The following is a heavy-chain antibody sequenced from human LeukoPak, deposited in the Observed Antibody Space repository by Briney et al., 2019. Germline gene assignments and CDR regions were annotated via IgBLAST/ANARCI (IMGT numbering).Heavy chain of an antibody. CDR1: GFTFSSYA. CDR2: IRGSGEGT. V-gene: IGHV3-23*01. CDR3: ARGYYGGNSGFDY. Sequence: GGSLRLSCAASGFTFSSYAMAWVRQAPGKGMEWVSSIRGSGEGTSYAASVKGRFTMSRDNSKNTLYLQMNSLRAEDTGLYYCARGYYGGNSGFDYWGQGSLVTVSS. J-gene: IGHJ4*02. D-gene: IGHD4-23*01.